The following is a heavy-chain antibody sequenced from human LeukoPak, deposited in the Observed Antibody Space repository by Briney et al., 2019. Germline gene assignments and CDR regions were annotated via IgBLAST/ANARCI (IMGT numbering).Heavy chain of an antibody. Sequence: PSETLSLTCTVSGGSISSYYWSWIRQPPGKGLEWIGYIYYSGSTNYNPSLKSRVTISVDTSKNQFSLKLSSVTAADTAVYYCARGSSGYSYGFPYDYWGQGTLVTVSS. V-gene: IGHV4-59*01. CDR3: ARGSSGYSYGFPYDY. D-gene: IGHD5-18*01. CDR2: IYYSGST. J-gene: IGHJ4*02. CDR1: GGSISSYY.